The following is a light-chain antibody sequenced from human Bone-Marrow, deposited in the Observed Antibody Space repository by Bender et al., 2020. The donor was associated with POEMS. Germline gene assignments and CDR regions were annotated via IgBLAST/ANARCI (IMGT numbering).Light chain of an antibody. CDR1: KIETES. Sequence: SYVLTQPPSVSVAPGQTARITCGGSKIETESVHWYQQKAGQAPVLVVHDDSDRPSGIPERFSGSNSGNTATLTISGTHASDEAVYYCQAWDTNRLVFGGGNKLTVL. CDR2: DDS. J-gene: IGLJ3*02. V-gene: IGLV3-21*02. CDR3: QAWDTNRLV.